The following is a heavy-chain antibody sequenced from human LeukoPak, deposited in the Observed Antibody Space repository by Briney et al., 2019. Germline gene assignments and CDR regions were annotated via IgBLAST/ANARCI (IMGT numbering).Heavy chain of an antibody. CDR2: ISGSGGST. CDR1: GFTFSSCA. J-gene: IGHJ4*02. Sequence: PGGSLRLSCAASGFTFSSCAMSWVRQAPGKGLEWVSAISGSGGSTYYADSVKGRFTISRDNSKNTLYLQMNSLRAEDTAVYYCAKGASGGYYDSSGYPIDYWGQGTLVTVSS. CDR3: AKGASGGYYDSSGYPIDY. V-gene: IGHV3-23*01. D-gene: IGHD3-22*01.